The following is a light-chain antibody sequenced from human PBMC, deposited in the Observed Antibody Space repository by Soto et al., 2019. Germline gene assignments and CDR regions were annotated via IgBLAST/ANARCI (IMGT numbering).Light chain of an antibody. CDR2: DVS. Sequence: QSALTQPASVSGSPGQSITISCTGTSSDVGGYNYVSWYQHHPGKAPKLMIYDVSNRPSGVSIRFSGSKSDNTASLTISGLQAEDEADYYCCSYAGTSTHTVFGGGTQLTVL. CDR1: SSDVGGYNY. J-gene: IGLJ7*01. V-gene: IGLV2-14*03. CDR3: CSYAGTSTHTV.